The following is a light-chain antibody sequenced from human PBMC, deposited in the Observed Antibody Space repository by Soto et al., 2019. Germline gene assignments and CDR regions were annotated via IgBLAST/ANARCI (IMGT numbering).Light chain of an antibody. V-gene: IGLV2-14*01. CDR2: DVS. CDR1: SSDVGGYNY. CDR3: SSYASSSVV. Sequence: QSALTQPASVSGSPGQSITISCTGTSSDVGGYNYVSWYQQHPGKAPKLMIYDVSNRRSGVSNRFSGSKYGNTASLTISGLQAEDESDYYCSSYASSSVVFGGGTKRTVL. J-gene: IGLJ2*01.